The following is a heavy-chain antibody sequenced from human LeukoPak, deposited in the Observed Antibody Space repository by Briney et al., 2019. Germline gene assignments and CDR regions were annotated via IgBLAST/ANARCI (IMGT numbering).Heavy chain of an antibody. CDR3: ARGAGYSSSWYWGDYYYGMDV. CDR1: GGTFSSYA. J-gene: IGHJ6*02. Sequence: ASVKVSCKASGGTFSSYAISWVRQAPGQGLEWMGGIIPIFGTANYAQKFQGRVTITADESTSTAYMELSSLRSEDTAVYYCARGAGYSSSWYWGDYYYGMDVWGQGTTVTVSS. D-gene: IGHD6-13*01. V-gene: IGHV1-69*01. CDR2: IIPIFGTA.